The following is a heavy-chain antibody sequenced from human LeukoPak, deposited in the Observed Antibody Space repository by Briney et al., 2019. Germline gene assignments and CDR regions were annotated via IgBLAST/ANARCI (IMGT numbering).Heavy chain of an antibody. CDR3: GRLRGYSCGLDH. CDR2: ISSSRSFT. Sequence: GGSLRLSCAASGFTFSDHYMSWIRQAPGKGLEWVSYISSSRSFTNYADSVKGRFTISRDTAKNSLYLQMNSLRAEDTAVYYCGRLRGYSCGLDHWGQGILVTVSS. CDR1: GFTFSDHY. V-gene: IGHV3-11*03. D-gene: IGHD5-18*01. J-gene: IGHJ4*02.